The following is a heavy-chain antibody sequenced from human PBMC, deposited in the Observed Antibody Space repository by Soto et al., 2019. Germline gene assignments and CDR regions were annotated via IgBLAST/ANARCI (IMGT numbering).Heavy chain of an antibody. CDR2: TNSDGSDT. D-gene: IGHD6-19*01. CDR1: GFTFSSYA. Sequence: GGSLRLSCSASGFTFSSYAMHWVRQAPGKGLVWVSRTNSDGSDTSYADSMKGRFTISRDNAKNMLYLQMNSLRAEVTAVYYCARDRGWSLFDYWGQGALVAASS. CDR3: ARDRGWSLFDY. J-gene: IGHJ4*02. V-gene: IGHV3-74*01.